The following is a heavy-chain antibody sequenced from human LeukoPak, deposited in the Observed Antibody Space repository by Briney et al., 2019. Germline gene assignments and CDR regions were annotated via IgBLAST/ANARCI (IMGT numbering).Heavy chain of an antibody. V-gene: IGHV4-31*03. CDR2: IYYSGST. CDR3: ARAVVTASDAFDI. J-gene: IGHJ3*02. Sequence: PQTLSLTCTVSGGSISSGGYYWSWIRQHPGKGLEWIGYIYYSGSTYYNPSLKSRVTISVDTSKNQFSLKLSSVTAADTPVYYCARAVVTASDAFDIWGQGTMVTVSS. D-gene: IGHD2-21*02. CDR1: GGSISSGGYY.